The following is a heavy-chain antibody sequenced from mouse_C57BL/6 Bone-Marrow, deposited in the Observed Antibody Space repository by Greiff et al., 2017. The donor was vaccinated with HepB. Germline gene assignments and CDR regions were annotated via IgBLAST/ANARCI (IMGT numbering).Heavy chain of an antibody. CDR1: GFTFSSYP. CDR3: ARRWVYEYDGYYFDY. Sequence: EVHLVESGGGLVKPGGSLKLSCAASGFTFSSYPMPWVRQTPEKWLEWFATIIGGGGNTYYPDSVKGRFTISRDNAKNTLYLQMSSLRSEDTALYYCARRWVYEYDGYYFDYWGQGTTLTVAS. V-gene: IGHV5-9*01. D-gene: IGHD2-4*01. CDR2: IIGGGGNT. J-gene: IGHJ2*01.